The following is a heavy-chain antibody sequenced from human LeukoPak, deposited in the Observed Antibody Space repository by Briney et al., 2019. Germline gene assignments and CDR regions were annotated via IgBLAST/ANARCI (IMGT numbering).Heavy chain of an antibody. CDR1: GFTFSSYG. Sequence: GGSLRLSCAASGFTFSSYGMHWVRQAPGKGLEWVAVISYDGSNKYHADSVKGRFTISRDNSKNTLYLQMNSLRAEDTAVYYCAKEGEYYYDSSGTGHFDYWGQGTLVTVSS. CDR3: AKEGEYYYDSSGTGHFDY. CDR2: ISYDGSNK. V-gene: IGHV3-30*18. D-gene: IGHD3-22*01. J-gene: IGHJ4*02.